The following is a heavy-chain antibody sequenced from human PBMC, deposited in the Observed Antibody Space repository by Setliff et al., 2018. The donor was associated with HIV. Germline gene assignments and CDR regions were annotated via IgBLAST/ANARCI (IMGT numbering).Heavy chain of an antibody. CDR1: GGSISIYY. CDR3: ARDRSGTSYAGDDAFDI. J-gene: IGHJ3*02. CDR2: ISAGGYA. Sequence: SETLSLTCTVSGGSISIYYWSWIRQLPGEGLEWIGRISAGGYAYYNPSLQSRVTMSVDMSKNQFSLKLSSVTAADTAIYYCARDRSGTSYAGDDAFDIWGQGTMVTVSS. V-gene: IGHV4-4*07. D-gene: IGHD3-3*01.